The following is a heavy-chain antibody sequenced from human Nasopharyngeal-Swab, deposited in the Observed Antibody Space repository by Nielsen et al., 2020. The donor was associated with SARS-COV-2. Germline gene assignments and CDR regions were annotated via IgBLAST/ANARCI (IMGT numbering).Heavy chain of an antibody. J-gene: IGHJ4*02. CDR2: IYYSGST. D-gene: IGHD2-2*01. CDR3: ARYCSSTSADFDY. Sequence: WIRQPPGKGLEWIGYIYYSGSTYYNPSLKSRVTISVDTSKNQFSLKLSSVTAAGTAVYYCARYCSSTSADFDYWGQGTLVTVSS. V-gene: IGHV4-31*02.